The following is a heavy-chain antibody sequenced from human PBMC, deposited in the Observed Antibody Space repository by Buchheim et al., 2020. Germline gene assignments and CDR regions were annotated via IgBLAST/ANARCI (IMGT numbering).Heavy chain of an antibody. J-gene: IGHJ6*02. CDR2: INPSGGST. CDR3: ARVKGLVPISGEGYYGMDV. D-gene: IGHD6-6*01. V-gene: IGHV1-46*01. CDR1: GYTFTSYY. Sequence: QVQLVQSGAEVKKPGASVKVSCKASGYTFTSYYMHWVRQAPGQGLEWMGIINPSGGSTSYAQKFQGRVTMTRDTSTSTGYMELSSLRSEDTAVYYCARVKGLVPISGEGYYGMDVWGQGTT.